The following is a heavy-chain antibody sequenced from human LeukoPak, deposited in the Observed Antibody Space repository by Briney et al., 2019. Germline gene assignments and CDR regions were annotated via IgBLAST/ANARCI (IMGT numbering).Heavy chain of an antibody. Sequence: GGSLRLSCAASGFTVGSNYMSWVRQAPGKGLEWVSAISGSGGSTYYADSVKGRFTISRDNSKNTLYLQMNSLRAEDTAVYYCAEDRCQDVWGQGTTVTVSS. CDR2: ISGSGGST. CDR3: AEDRCQDV. D-gene: IGHD3-16*02. J-gene: IGHJ6*02. V-gene: IGHV3-23*01. CDR1: GFTVGSNY.